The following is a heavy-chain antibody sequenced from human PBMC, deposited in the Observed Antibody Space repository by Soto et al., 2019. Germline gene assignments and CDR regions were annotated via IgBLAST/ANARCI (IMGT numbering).Heavy chain of an antibody. Sequence: EVQLVESGGGLVQPGGSLRLSCAASGFTLSSYSMNWVRQAPGKGLEWVSYISSSSSTIYYADSVKGRFTISRDNAKNSLYLQMNSLRAEDTAVYYCARALGGYDYIWGSYRPHDAFDIWGQGTMVTVSS. CDR2: ISSSSSTI. D-gene: IGHD3-16*02. J-gene: IGHJ3*02. CDR3: ARALGGYDYIWGSYRPHDAFDI. CDR1: GFTLSSYS. V-gene: IGHV3-48*01.